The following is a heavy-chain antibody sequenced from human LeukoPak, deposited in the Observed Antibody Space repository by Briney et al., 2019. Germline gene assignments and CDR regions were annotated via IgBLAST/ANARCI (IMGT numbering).Heavy chain of an antibody. J-gene: IGHJ4*02. CDR3: AREKSITIFGVVIFDY. D-gene: IGHD3-3*01. V-gene: IGHV4-4*07. CDR2: IYTSGST. CDR1: GGSISSYY. Sequence: SETLSLTCTVSGGSISSYYWSWIRQPAGKGLEWIGRIYTSGSTNYNPSLKSRVTMSVDTSKNQSSLKLSSVTAADTAVYYCAREKSITIFGVVIFDYWGQGTLVTVSS.